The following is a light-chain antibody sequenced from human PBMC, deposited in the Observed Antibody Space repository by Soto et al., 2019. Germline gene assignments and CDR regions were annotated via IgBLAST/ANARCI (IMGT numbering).Light chain of an antibody. V-gene: IGLV2-14*01. CDR2: DVS. J-gene: IGLJ1*01. Sequence: QSVLTQPASVSGSPGQSITISCTGTNSDVGDYNYVSWYQQQPGKAPKLMIYDVSDRPSGVSNRFSGSKSGNTASLTISGLQAEDEGDYYCSSYTSSSTLGVFGTGTKVTVL. CDR3: SSYTSSSTLGV. CDR1: NSDVGDYNY.